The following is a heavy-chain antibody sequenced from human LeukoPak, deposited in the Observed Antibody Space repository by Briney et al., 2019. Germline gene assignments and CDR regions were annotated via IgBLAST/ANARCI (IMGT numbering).Heavy chain of an antibody. V-gene: IGHV1-69*05. J-gene: IGHJ6*03. Sequence: SVTVSCKASGGTFSSYAISWVRQAPGQGLEWMGGIIPIFGTANYAQKFQGRVTITTDESTSTAYMELSSLRSEDTAVYYCARDGGYSYGFYYYYMDVWGKGTTVTVSS. CDR3: ARDGGYSYGFYYYYMDV. CDR2: IIPIFGTA. D-gene: IGHD5-18*01. CDR1: GGTFSSYA.